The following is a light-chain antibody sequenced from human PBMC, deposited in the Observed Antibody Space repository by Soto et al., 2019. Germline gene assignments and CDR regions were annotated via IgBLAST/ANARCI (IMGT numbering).Light chain of an antibody. CDR2: EGG. V-gene: IGLV2-23*01. J-gene: IGLJ2*01. CDR1: SSDVGSYNL. CDR3: SSYAGAVV. Sequence: QSALTQPASVSASPGQSITISCTGTSSDVGSYNLVSWYQHHPGKAPKLIIYEGGNRPSGVSNRFSASKSGNTASLTISGLQAEDEADYYCSSYAGAVVFGGGTKLTFL.